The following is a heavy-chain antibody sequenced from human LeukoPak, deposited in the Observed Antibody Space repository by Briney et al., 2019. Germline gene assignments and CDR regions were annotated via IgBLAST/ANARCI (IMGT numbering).Heavy chain of an antibody. Sequence: TSETLSLTCTVSGGSISSSSYYWGWIRQPPGKGLEWIGSIYYSGSTYYNPSLKSRVTISVDTSKNQFSLKLSSVTAADTAVYYCARLQGAEPYDYWGQGTLVIVSS. CDR1: GGSISSSSYY. CDR3: ARLQGAEPYDY. J-gene: IGHJ4*02. D-gene: IGHD1-1*01. CDR2: IYYSGST. V-gene: IGHV4-39*01.